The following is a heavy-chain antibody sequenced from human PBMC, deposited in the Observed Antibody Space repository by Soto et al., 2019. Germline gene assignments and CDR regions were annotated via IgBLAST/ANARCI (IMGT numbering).Heavy chain of an antibody. J-gene: IGHJ5*02. CDR3: ARKPGSPAGGYGSGSVYWCDP. V-gene: IGHV1-18*04. CDR2: ISAYNGNT. Sequence: ASVKVSCKASGYTFTSYGISWVRQAPGQGLEWMGWISAYNGNTNYAQKLQGRVTMTTDTSTSTAYMELMSLRSDDTAGYDCARKPGSPAGGYGSGSVYWCDPWGQGSLFTVSS. D-gene: IGHD3-10*01. CDR1: GYTFTSYG.